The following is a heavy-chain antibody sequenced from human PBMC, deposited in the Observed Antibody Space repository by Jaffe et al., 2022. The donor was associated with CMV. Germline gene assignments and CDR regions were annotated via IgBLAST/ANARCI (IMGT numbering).Heavy chain of an antibody. Sequence: QVQLQQWGAGLLKPSETLSLTCAVYGGSFSGYYWSWIRQPPGKGLEWIGEINHSGSTNYNPSLKSRVTISVDTSKNQFSLKLSSVTAADTAVYYCARGGLGYSYGPYYFDYWGQGTLVTVSS. V-gene: IGHV4-34*01. CDR1: GGSFSGYY. D-gene: IGHD5-18*01. J-gene: IGHJ4*02. CDR2: INHSGST. CDR3: ARGGLGYSYGPYYFDY.